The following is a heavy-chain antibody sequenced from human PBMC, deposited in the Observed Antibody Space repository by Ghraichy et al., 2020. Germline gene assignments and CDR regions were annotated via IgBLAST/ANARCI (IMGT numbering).Heavy chain of an antibody. J-gene: IGHJ4*02. CDR2: ISGSGGST. CDR1: GFTFSSYA. V-gene: IGHV3-23*01. CDR3: ARALVVVPAAMLY. Sequence: GGSLRLSCAASGFTFSSYAMSWVRQAPGKGLEWVSAISGSGGSTYYADSVKGRFTISRDNSKNTLYLQMNSLRAEDTAFYYCARALVVVPAAMLYWGQGTLVTVSS. D-gene: IGHD2-2*01.